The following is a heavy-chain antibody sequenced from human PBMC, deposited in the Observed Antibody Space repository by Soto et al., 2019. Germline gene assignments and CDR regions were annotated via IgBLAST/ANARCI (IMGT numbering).Heavy chain of an antibody. D-gene: IGHD6-6*01. Sequence: SETLSLTCTVSGGSISSGGYYWSWIRQHPGKGLEWIGYIYYSGSTYYNPSLKSRVTISVDTSKNQFSLKLSSVTAADTAVYYCARGLYSSSSSGMDVWGQGTTVTVSS. CDR3: ARGLYSSSSSGMDV. V-gene: IGHV4-31*03. CDR2: IYYSGST. CDR1: GGSISSGGYY. J-gene: IGHJ6*02.